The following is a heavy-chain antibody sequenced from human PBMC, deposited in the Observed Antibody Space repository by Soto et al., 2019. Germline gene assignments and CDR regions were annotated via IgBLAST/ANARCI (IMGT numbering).Heavy chain of an antibody. CDR3: ARSGGAAGIYYYGMDV. CDR2: FDPEDGET. J-gene: IGHJ6*02. CDR1: GYTLTELS. V-gene: IGHV1-24*01. D-gene: IGHD6-13*01. Sequence: ASVKVSCKVSGYTLTELSMHWVRQAPGKGLEWMGGFDPEDGETIYAQKFQGRVTMTADTSTDTAYMELSSLRSEDTAVYYCARSGGAAGIYYYGMDVWGQGTTVTVSS.